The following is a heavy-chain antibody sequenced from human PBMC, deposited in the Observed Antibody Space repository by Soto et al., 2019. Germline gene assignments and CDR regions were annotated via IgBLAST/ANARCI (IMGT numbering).Heavy chain of an antibody. CDR1: GYTFTGYY. CDR3: ARDGELYSSLYYFDY. J-gene: IGHJ4*02. V-gene: IGHV1-2*04. D-gene: IGHD6-13*01. CDR2: INPNSGGT. Sequence: QVQLVQSGAEVQKPGASVKVSCKASGYTFTGYYMHWVRQAPGQGLEWMGWINPNSGGTNYAQKFQGWVTMTRDTSISTAYMELSRLRSDDTAVYYCARDGELYSSLYYFDYWGQGTLVTVSS.